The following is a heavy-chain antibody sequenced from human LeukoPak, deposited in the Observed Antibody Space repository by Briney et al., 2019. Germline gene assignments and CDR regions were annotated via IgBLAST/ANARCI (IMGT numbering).Heavy chain of an antibody. CDR2: ISYDGSNK. J-gene: IGHJ4*02. Sequence: PGGSLRLSCAASGFTFSSYGMHWVRQAPGKGLEWVAVISYDGSNKYYADSVKGRFTISRDNSKNTLYLQMNSLRVEDTAVYYCARDVSYTADYWGQGTLVTVSS. D-gene: IGHD3-10*01. CDR1: GFTFSSYG. V-gene: IGHV3-30*03. CDR3: ARDVSYTADY.